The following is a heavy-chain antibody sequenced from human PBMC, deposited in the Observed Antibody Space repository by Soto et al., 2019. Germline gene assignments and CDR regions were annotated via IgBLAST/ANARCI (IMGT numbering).Heavy chain of an antibody. Sequence: GASVKVSCKASGYTFTSYYMHWVRQAPGQGLEWMGIINPSGGSTSYAQKFQGRVTMTRDTSTSTVYMELSSLRSEDTAVYYCARDSGEMATRDAFDIWGQGTMVTVSS. CDR1: GYTFTSYY. J-gene: IGHJ3*02. D-gene: IGHD1-26*01. V-gene: IGHV1-46*01. CDR3: ARDSGEMATRDAFDI. CDR2: INPSGGST.